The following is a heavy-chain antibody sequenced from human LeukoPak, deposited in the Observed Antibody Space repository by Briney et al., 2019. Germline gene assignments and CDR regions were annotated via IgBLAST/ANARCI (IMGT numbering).Heavy chain of an antibody. V-gene: IGHV3-30*02. CDR1: GFTFSSFG. CDR2: IRYDGSIK. D-gene: IGHD3-16*01. CDR3: WGGSDAFDI. J-gene: IGHJ3*02. Sequence: PGGSLRLSCAASGFTFSSFGMQWVRQAPGKGLEWVAFIRYDGSIKYYADSVEGRFTISRDNSQKTLYLQMNSLRAEDTAVYHCWGGSDAFDIWGQGTMVTVSS.